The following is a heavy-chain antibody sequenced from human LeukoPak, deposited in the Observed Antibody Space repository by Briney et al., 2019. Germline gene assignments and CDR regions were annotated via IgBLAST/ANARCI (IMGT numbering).Heavy chain of an antibody. CDR3: AKDWIQFDRVFDCFDS. D-gene: IGHD5-18*01. Sequence: GGSLRLSCATSGFPFETNAMSWVRQAPGKGLEWVATIGNTETFYADSVTGRFTISRDNSKNTVNLQMNRLRVEDTAIYYCAKDWIQFDRVFDCFDSWGQGTLVTVSS. CDR2: IGNTET. J-gene: IGHJ4*02. CDR1: GFPFETNA. V-gene: IGHV3-23*01.